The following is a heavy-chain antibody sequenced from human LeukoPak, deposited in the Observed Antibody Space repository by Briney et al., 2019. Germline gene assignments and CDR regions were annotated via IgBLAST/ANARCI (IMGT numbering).Heavy chain of an antibody. V-gene: IGHV4-31*03. Sequence: SETLSLTCTVSGGSISSGGYYWSWIRQHPGKGLEWIGYIYYSGSTYYNPSLKSRVTISVDTSKNQFSLKLSSVTAADTAVHYCARSPSAAGASWGQGTLVTVSS. D-gene: IGHD6-13*01. J-gene: IGHJ5*02. CDR1: GGSISSGGYY. CDR2: IYYSGST. CDR3: ARSPSAAGAS.